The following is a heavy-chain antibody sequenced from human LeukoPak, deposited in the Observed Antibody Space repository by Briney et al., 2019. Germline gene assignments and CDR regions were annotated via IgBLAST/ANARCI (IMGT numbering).Heavy chain of an antibody. Sequence: SETLSLTCTVSGGSISSYYWSWIRQPAGKGLEWIGRIYISGSTNYNPSLKSRVTMSVDTSKNQFSLKLSSVTAADTAVYYCARTPRPSGSSLEASDIWGQGTMVTVSS. V-gene: IGHV4-4*07. J-gene: IGHJ3*02. CDR2: IYISGST. CDR1: GGSISSYY. CDR3: ARTPRPSGSSLEASDI. D-gene: IGHD1-26*01.